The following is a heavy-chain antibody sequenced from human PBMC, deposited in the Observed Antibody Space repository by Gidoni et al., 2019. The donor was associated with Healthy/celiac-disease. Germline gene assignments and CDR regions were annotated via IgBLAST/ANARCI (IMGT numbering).Heavy chain of an antibody. CDR2: ISYDGINK. J-gene: IGHJ6*02. V-gene: IGHV3-30*18. D-gene: IGHD1-26*01. CDR3: AKDGGGSYYSNTWYYGMDV. CDR1: GFTSSSSG. Sequence: QVQLVESGGGVVQPGRSLRLSCAASGFTSSSSGMHWVRLAPGKGLEWVAVISYDGINKYYADSVKGRVTISRDNSKNTLYLQMNSLRAEDTAVYYCAKDGGGSYYSNTWYYGMDVWGQGTTVTVSS.